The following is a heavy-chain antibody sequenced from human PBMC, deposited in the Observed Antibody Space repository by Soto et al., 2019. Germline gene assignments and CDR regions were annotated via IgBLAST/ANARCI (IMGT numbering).Heavy chain of an antibody. V-gene: IGHV1-69*13. CDR3: ARDGSTIYCSGGSCYWEFDY. CDR2: IIPIFGTA. D-gene: IGHD2-15*01. J-gene: IGHJ4*02. CDR1: GGTFSSYA. Sequence: ASVKVSCKASGGTFSSYAISWVRQAPGQGLEWMEGIIPIFGTANYAQKFQGRVTITADESTSTAYMELSSLRSEDTAVYYCARDGSTIYCSGGSCYWEFDYWGQGTLVTVSS.